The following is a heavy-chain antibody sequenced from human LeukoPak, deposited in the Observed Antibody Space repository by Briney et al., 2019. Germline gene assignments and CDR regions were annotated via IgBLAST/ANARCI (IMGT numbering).Heavy chain of an antibody. D-gene: IGHD3-16*01. CDR1: GYIFTGYC. V-gene: IGHV1-2*02. J-gene: IGHJ4*02. Sequence: ASVTVSCKASGYIFTGYCMHWVRQAPGQGLEWMGWINPNSGDTNYAQKFQGRVTMTRDTSISTAYMELSRLRSDDTAVYYCARVRYRLAETYIDYWGQGTLVTVSS. CDR2: INPNSGDT. CDR3: ARVRYRLAETYIDY.